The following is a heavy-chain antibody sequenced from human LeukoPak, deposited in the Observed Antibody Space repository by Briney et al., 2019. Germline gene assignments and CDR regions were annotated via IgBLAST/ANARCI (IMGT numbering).Heavy chain of an antibody. CDR2: IYYSGST. CDR1: GGSISSSSYY. Sequence: KPSETLSLTCTVSGGSISSSSYYWGWIRQPPGKGLEWIGSIYYSGSTYYNPSLKSRVTISVGTSKNQFSLKLSSVTAADTAVYYCARPSWYSSSSGGSYWFDPWGQGTLVTVSS. J-gene: IGHJ5*02. D-gene: IGHD6-6*01. V-gene: IGHV4-39*01. CDR3: ARPSWYSSSSGGSYWFDP.